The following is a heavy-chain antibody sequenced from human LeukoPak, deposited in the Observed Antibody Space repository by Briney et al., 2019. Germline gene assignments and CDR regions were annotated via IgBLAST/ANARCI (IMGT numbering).Heavy chain of an antibody. D-gene: IGHD2-2*01. CDR1: GFTFSSYS. V-gene: IGHV3-33*08. CDR3: ARDSSCDN. Sequence: GGSLRLSCAASGFTFSSYSMNWVRQAPGKGLEWVAVIWYDGSSKYYADSVKGRFTISRDNSKNTLYLQMNSLRAEDTAVYYCARDSSCDNWGQGTLVTVSS. CDR2: IWYDGSSK. J-gene: IGHJ4*02.